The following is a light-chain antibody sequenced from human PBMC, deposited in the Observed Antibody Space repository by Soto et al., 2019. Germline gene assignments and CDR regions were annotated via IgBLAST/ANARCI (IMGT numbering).Light chain of an antibody. CDR3: QHLNSSPWT. CDR1: QGVYTY. J-gene: IGKJ1*01. V-gene: IGKV1-9*01. Sequence: DILLTQSPCFLSASVGDRVTITCRASQGVYTYLSWYQQKPGKAPELLIYAASTLQSGVPSRFSGSGSGTEFTLTISSLQPEDFATYYCQHLNSSPWTFGQGTKVEIK. CDR2: AAS.